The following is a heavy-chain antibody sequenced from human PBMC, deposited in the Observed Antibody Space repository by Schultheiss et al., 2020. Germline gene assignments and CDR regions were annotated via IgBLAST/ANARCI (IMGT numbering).Heavy chain of an antibody. CDR3: ATAESNIVATAHYGMDV. V-gene: IGHV1-69*10. Sequence: SVKVSCKASGGTFSSYAISWVRQAPGQGLEWMGGIIPIFGIANYAQKFQGRVTITADKSTSTAYMELSSLRSEDTAVYYCATAESNIVATAHYGMDVWGQGTTVTVSS. J-gene: IGHJ6*02. CDR2: IIPIFGIA. D-gene: IGHD5-12*01. CDR1: GGTFSSYA.